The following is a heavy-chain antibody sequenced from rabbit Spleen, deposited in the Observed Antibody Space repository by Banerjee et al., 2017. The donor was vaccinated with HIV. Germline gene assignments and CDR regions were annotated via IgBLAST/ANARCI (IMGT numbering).Heavy chain of an antibody. J-gene: IGHJ6*01. CDR3: ARGIPYGFAGDTYPPYAMDL. CDR2: IYGGFSGFS. D-gene: IGHD6-1*01. V-gene: IGHV1S45*01. Sequence: QEHLEESGGGLVQPEGSLTLTCKASGFSFSSTYWICWVRQAPGKGLEWIACIYGGFSGFSYYASWAKGRFTISKTSSTTVTLQMTSLTAADTATYFCARGIPYGFAGDTYPPYAMDLWGQGTLVTVS. CDR1: GFSFSSTYW.